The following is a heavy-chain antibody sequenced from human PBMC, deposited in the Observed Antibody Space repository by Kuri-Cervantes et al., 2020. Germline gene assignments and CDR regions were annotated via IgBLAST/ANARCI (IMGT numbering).Heavy chain of an antibody. V-gene: IGHV3-74*01. CDR3: AIMGYSGYDFFY. Sequence: GESLKISCAASGFTFSSYWMHWVRQAPGKGLVWVSRINSDGSSTSYADSVKGRFTISRDNAKNTLYLQMNSLRAEDTAVYYCAIMGYSGYDFFYWGQGTLVTVSS. CDR2: INSDGSST. D-gene: IGHD5-12*01. CDR1: GFTFSSYW. J-gene: IGHJ4*02.